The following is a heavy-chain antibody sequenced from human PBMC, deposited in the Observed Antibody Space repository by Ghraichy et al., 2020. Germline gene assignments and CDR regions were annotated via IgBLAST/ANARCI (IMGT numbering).Heavy chain of an antibody. Sequence: GGSLRLSCEASGFSFSVYWMNWVRQAPGKGLEWVANIAKDGRRKYYIDSVKGRFSISRDNTKNSMYLQMNSLRAEDTAVYYCARDATAPNFDSGGQGTLGTVSS. V-gene: IGHV3-7*01. CDR1: GFSFSVYW. J-gene: IGHJ4*02. D-gene: IGHD5-18*01. CDR2: IAKDGRRK. CDR3: ARDATAPNFDS.